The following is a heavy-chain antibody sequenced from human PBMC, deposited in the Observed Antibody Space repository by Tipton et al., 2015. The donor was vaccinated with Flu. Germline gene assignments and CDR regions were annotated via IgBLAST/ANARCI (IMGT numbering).Heavy chain of an antibody. CDR2: IYSGDSGYT. V-gene: IGHV4-39*01. CDR1: GASISTSVYY. Sequence: TLSLTCTVSGASISTSVYYWGWIRQPPGKGLEWIGNIYSGDSGYTYFNPSLESRVAISLDTSKNQFYLRLSFVTAADTAVYYCARRDYSNYVSVPKNWFDSWGQGILVTVSS. D-gene: IGHD4-11*01. J-gene: IGHJ5*01. CDR3: ARRDYSNYVSVPKNWFDS.